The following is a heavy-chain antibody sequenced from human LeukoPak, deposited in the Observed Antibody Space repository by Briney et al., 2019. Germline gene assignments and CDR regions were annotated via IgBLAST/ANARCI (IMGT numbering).Heavy chain of an antibody. D-gene: IGHD3-3*01. CDR2: ISSSSSYI. CDR1: GFIFSSYS. Sequence: GGSLRLSCAASGFIFSSYSMNWVRQAPGKGLEWVSSISSSSSYIYYADSVKGRFTISRDNAKNSLYLQMNSLRAEDTAVYYCARSIRFLEWFFDYWGQGSLVTVSS. J-gene: IGHJ4*02. CDR3: ARSIRFLEWFFDY. V-gene: IGHV3-21*01.